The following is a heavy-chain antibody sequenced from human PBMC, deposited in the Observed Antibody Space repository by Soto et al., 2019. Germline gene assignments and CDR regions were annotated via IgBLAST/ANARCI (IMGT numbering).Heavy chain of an antibody. CDR1: GYTFTSYA. V-gene: IGHV1-3*01. J-gene: IGHJ6*03. Sequence: GASVKVSCKASGYTFTSYAMHWVRQAPGQRLEWMGWINAGNGNTKYSQKFQGRVTITRDTSASTAYMELSSLRSEDTAVYYCARSHPYHGSGYYYYYMDVWGKGTTVTVSS. CDR3: ARSHPYHGSGYYYYYMDV. D-gene: IGHD3-10*01. CDR2: INAGNGNT.